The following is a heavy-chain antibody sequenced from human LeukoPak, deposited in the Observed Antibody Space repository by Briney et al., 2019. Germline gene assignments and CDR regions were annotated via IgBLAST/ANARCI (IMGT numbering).Heavy chain of an antibody. D-gene: IGHD5-18*01. CDR1: GGSISSSSYY. Sequence: PSETLSLTCTVSGGSISSSSYYWGWIRQPPGKGLEWIGSIYYSGSTYYNPSLKSRVTISVDTSKNQFSLKLSSVTAADTAVYYCARDTRGYSYSIDYWGQGTLVTVSS. CDR3: ARDTRGYSYSIDY. V-gene: IGHV4-39*07. J-gene: IGHJ4*02. CDR2: IYYSGST.